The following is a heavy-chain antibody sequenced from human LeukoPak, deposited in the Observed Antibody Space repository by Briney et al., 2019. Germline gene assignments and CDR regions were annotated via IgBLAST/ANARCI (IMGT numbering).Heavy chain of an antibody. CDR3: ASFPLGYCSSTSCHDY. CDR1: GGSFSGYY. D-gene: IGHD2-2*01. CDR2: INHSGST. V-gene: IGHV4-34*01. Sequence: SETLSLTCAVYGGSFSGYYWSWIRQPPGKGLEWIGGINHSGSTNYNPSLKSRVTISVDTSKNQFSLKLSSVTAADTAVYYCASFPLGYCSSTSCHDYWGQGTLVTVSS. J-gene: IGHJ4*02.